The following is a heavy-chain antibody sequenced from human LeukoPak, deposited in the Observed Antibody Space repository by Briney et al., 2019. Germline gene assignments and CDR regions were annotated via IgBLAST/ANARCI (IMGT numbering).Heavy chain of an antibody. Sequence: SVKVSCKASGGTFSSYAISWVRQAPGQGLEWMGRIIPIFGIANYAQTFQGRVTITADKSTSTAYIELSSLRSEETAVYSCDRVYDSSGYYYMDWGQGTLVTVSS. V-gene: IGHV1-69*04. CDR3: DRVYDSSGYYYMD. J-gene: IGHJ1*01. CDR2: IIPIFGIA. CDR1: GGTFSSYA. D-gene: IGHD3-22*01.